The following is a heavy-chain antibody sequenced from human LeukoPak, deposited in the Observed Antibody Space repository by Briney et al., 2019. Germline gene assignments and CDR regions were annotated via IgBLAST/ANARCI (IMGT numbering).Heavy chain of an antibody. Sequence: SQTLSLTCTVSGGSISSYYWSWIRQPPGKGLEWIGYIHYSGSTYYNPSLTSRVTISVDTSKNQFSLRLSSVTAADTAVYYCAREGSRDFWSGPVYYFDYWGQGTLVTVSS. J-gene: IGHJ4*02. D-gene: IGHD3-3*01. CDR2: IHYSGST. CDR1: GGSISSYY. CDR3: AREGSRDFWSGPVYYFDY. V-gene: IGHV4-59*01.